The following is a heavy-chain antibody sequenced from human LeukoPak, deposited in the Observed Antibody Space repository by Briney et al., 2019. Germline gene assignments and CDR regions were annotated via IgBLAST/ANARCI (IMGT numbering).Heavy chain of an antibody. D-gene: IGHD1-14*01. Sequence: GSLRLSCAASGFTFSNYAMNWVRQAPGKGLEWVSSISGSGGSTYYADSVKGQFTISRDNSRNTLYLQMNSLRAEDTAVYYCAKPARTDAFDIWGQGTMVTVSS. CDR1: GFTFSNYA. CDR2: ISGSGGST. J-gene: IGHJ3*02. V-gene: IGHV3-23*01. CDR3: AKPARTDAFDI.